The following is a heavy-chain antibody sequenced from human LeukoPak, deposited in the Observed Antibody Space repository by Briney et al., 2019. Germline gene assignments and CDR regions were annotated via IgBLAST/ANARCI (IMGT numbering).Heavy chain of an antibody. CDR1: GFTVSSNY. CDR2: IYSGGST. V-gene: IGHV3-53*01. D-gene: IGHD3-10*01. J-gene: IGHJ6*03. CDR3: ARVKAGYYYYMDV. Sequence: GGSLRLSCAASGFTVSSNYMSWVRQAPGKGLKWVSVIYSGGSTYYADSVKGRFTISRDNSKNTLYLQMNSLRAEDTAVYYCARVKAGYYYYMDVWGKGTTVTVSS.